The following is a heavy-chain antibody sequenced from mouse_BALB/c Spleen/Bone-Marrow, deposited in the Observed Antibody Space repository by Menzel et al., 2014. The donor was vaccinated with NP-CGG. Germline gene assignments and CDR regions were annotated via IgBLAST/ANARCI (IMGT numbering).Heavy chain of an antibody. Sequence: QVQLKQSGAELVRPGTSVKMSCKAAGYTFTNYWIGWVKQRPGHGLEWIGDIYPGAVYTNYNEKFKGKATLTADTSSSTAYMPPSSLTSEHSAIYDCAIHGEAMDYWGQGPSVTVSS. CDR1: GYTFTNYW. J-gene: IGHJ4*01. CDR3: AIHGEAMDY. CDR2: IYPGAVYT. V-gene: IGHV1-63*02.